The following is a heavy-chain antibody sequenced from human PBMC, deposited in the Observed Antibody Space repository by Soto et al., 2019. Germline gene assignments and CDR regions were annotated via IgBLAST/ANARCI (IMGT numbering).Heavy chain of an antibody. V-gene: IGHV1-18*04. CDR2: VTPYKADT. D-gene: IGHD5-12*01. Sequence: GGPVKGSCKASCYTLTNYGVTRVRQGPGQGLEWLGRVTPYKADTNSAQNLQGRVTMATDTSTNTAYLELRSLRSDDTAVYFCATDGPSNSGNLYAFDIWGQGTMVTVS. CDR1: CYTLTNYG. J-gene: IGHJ3*02. CDR3: ATDGPSNSGNLYAFDI.